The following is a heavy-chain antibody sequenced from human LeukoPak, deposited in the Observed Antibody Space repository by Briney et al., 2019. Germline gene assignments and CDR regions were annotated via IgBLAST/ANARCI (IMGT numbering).Heavy chain of an antibody. CDR1: GFTVSSNY. CDR3: ARSHDYGDYSWFDP. V-gene: IGHV3-66*01. J-gene: IGHJ5*02. D-gene: IGHD4-17*01. Sequence: GGSLRLSCAASGFTVSSNYMSWVRQAPGKGLEWVSVIYSGGSTYYADSVKGRFTISRDNSKNTLYLQMNSLRAEDTAVYYCARSHDYGDYSWFDPWGQGTLVTVSS. CDR2: IYSGGST.